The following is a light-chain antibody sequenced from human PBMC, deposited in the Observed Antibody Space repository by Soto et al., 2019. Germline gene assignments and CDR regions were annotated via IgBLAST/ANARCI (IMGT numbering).Light chain of an antibody. CDR1: QSINKW. CDR3: HQYDGYPYT. CDR2: DAS. Sequence: DILLTQSPSTLSASVGDTVTITCRASQSINKWVAWYQQKAGKGPKALIFDASTTEMGVPSRFSGSRSGTEFTLIINGLQPDDFVTYYCHQYDGYPYTFGRGTKLEV. J-gene: IGKJ2*01. V-gene: IGKV1-5*01.